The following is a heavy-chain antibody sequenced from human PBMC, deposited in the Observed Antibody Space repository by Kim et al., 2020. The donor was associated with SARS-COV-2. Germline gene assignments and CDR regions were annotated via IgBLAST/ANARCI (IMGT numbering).Heavy chain of an antibody. D-gene: IGHD3-22*01. J-gene: IGHJ4*02. CDR2: IYYSGST. CDR1: GGSISSGDYY. V-gene: IGHV4-30-4*01. Sequence: SETLSLTCTVSGGSISSGDYYWSWIRQPPGKGLEWIGYIYYSGSTYYNPSLKSRVTISVDTSKNQFSLKLSSVTAADTAVYYCARGSLYYYDSSGYYPLDYWGQGTLVTVSS. CDR3: ARGSLYYYDSSGYYPLDY.